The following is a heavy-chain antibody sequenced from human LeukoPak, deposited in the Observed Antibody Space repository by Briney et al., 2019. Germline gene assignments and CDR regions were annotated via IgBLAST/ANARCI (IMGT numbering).Heavy chain of an antibody. CDR2: ITGSGGST. V-gene: IGHV3-23*01. Sequence: PGGSLRLSCAASGFTFSSNTMSCVRQAPGKGLEWVSAITGSGGSTYYADSVKGRFTISRDNSKNTLYLQMNSLRAEDTAVYYCAKANYYDSSGYYENLDYWGQGTLATVSS. D-gene: IGHD3-22*01. J-gene: IGHJ4*02. CDR1: GFTFSSNT. CDR3: AKANYYDSSGYYENLDY.